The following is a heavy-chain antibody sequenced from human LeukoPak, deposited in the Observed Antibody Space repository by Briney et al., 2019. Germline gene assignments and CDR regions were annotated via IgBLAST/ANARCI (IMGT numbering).Heavy chain of an antibody. CDR3: ARRSYYGSGSYYIGYYYMDV. J-gene: IGHJ6*03. D-gene: IGHD3-10*01. V-gene: IGHV4-34*01. Sequence: SETLSLTCAVYGGSFSGYYWSWIRQPPGKGLEWIGEINHSGSTNYNPSLKSRVTISVDTSKNQFSLKLSSVTAADTAVYYCARRSYYGSGSYYIGYYYMDVWGKGTTVTISS. CDR2: INHSGST. CDR1: GGSFSGYY.